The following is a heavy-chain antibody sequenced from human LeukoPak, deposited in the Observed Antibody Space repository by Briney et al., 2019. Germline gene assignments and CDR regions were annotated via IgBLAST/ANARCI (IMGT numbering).Heavy chain of an antibody. CDR3: VGNGYYSLDN. V-gene: IGHV4-4*02. CDR2: IYHDGGT. J-gene: IGHJ4*02. CDR1: GGSISGTNW. D-gene: IGHD2-15*01. Sequence: SGTLSLTCAVSGGSISGTNWGSWVRQPPGKGLEWIGEIYHDGGTNFNPSLKSRVTISVDKSKNQFSLNLNSVTAADTAVYYCVGNGYYSLDNWGQGTQVSVSS.